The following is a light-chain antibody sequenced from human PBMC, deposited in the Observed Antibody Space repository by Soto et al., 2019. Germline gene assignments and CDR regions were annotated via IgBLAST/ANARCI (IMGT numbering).Light chain of an antibody. J-gene: IGLJ1*01. V-gene: IGLV2-23*01. CDR2: EGS. CDR1: SSDVGGYNL. Sequence: SALTQPASVSGSPGQSITISCTGTSSDVGGYNLVSWYQQHPGKAPKLMIYEGSKRPSGVSNRFSGSKSGNTASLTISGLQAEDEADYYCCSYAGSSTFHVFGTGTKVTVL. CDR3: CSYAGSSTFHV.